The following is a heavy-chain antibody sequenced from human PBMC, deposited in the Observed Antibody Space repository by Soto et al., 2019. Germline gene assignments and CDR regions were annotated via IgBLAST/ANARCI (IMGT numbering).Heavy chain of an antibody. CDR2: ISAYNGNT. V-gene: IGHV1-18*01. D-gene: IGHD1-26*01. CDR1: GYTFTSYG. CDR3: ARDLGGSYYDPPGYYFDY. Sequence: ASVKVSCKASGYTFTSYGISWVRQAPGQGLEWMGWISAYNGNTNYAQKLQGRVTMTTDTSTSTAYMELRSLRSDDTAMYYCARDLGGSYYDPPGYYFDYWGQGTLVTVSS. J-gene: IGHJ4*02.